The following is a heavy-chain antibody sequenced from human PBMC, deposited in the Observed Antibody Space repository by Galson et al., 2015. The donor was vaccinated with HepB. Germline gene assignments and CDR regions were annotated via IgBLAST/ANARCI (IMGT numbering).Heavy chain of an antibody. CDR2: IKSKTDGGTS. CDR1: GFTFSNDW. CDR3: SREAYSSCFPYVVGY. J-gene: IGHJ4*02. D-gene: IGHD6-13*01. V-gene: IGHV3-15*01. Sequence: SLRLSCAASGFTFSNDWMSWVRQAPGKGREWVGRIKSKTDGGTSDYAATVKGIITISRGKAKNSLYLQMNSLRAEDTAVYYCSREAYSSCFPYVVGYWSQATLVTVSP.